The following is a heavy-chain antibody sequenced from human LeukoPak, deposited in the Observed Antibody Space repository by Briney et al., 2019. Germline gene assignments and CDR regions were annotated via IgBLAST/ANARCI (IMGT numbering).Heavy chain of an antibody. CDR3: ARDYCSSTSCYSLFDY. CDR2: MNPNSGNT. J-gene: IGHJ4*02. Sequence: ASVKVSCKASGYTFTSYDINWVRQATGQGLGWMGWMNPNSGNTGYAQKFQGRVTMTRNTSISTAYMELSSLRSEDTAVYYCARDYCSSTSCYSLFDYWGQGTLVTVSS. V-gene: IGHV1-8*01. CDR1: GYTFTSYD. D-gene: IGHD2-2*01.